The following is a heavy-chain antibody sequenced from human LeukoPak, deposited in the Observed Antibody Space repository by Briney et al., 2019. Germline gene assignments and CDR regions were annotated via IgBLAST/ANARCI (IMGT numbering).Heavy chain of an antibody. Sequence: SQTLSLTCAISGDSVSSNSAAWNWIRQSPSRGLEWLGRTYYRSKWYNDYAVSVKSRITINPDTSKNQFSLQLNSVTPEDTAVYYCARDTYYLTLDGSGSYYNPNPLDYWGQGTLVTVSS. J-gene: IGHJ4*02. CDR1: GDSVSSNSAA. D-gene: IGHD3-10*01. CDR3: ARDTYYLTLDGSGSYYNPNPLDY. V-gene: IGHV6-1*01. CDR2: TYYRSKWYN.